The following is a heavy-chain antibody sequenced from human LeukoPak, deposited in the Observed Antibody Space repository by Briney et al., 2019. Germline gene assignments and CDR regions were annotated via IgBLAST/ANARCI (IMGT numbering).Heavy chain of an antibody. J-gene: IGHJ4*02. V-gene: IGHV3-48*03. CDR2: ISSSGSTI. Sequence: GGSLRLSCAASGFTFRSYEVNWGRQAPGKGLEWVSYISSSGSTIFYADSVKGRFTISRDNAKNSLYLQMNSLRAEDTAVYYCARDLEYTTSSGDYWGQGTLVIVSS. CDR3: ARDLEYTTSSGDY. D-gene: IGHD6-6*01. CDR1: GFTFRSYE.